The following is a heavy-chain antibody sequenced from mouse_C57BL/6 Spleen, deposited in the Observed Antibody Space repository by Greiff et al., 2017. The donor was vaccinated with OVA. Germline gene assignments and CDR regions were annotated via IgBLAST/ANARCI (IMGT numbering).Heavy chain of an antibody. CDR3: ERDYYGSSYYFDY. CDR1: GYTFTSYW. Sequence: QVQLQQPGAELVKPGASVKMSCKASGYTFTSYWITWVKQRPGQGLEWIGDIYPGSGSPNYNEKFKSKATLTVDTSSSTAYMQLSSLTSEDSAVYYCERDYYGSSYYFDYWGQGTTLTVSS. CDR2: IYPGSGSP. J-gene: IGHJ2*01. V-gene: IGHV1-55*01. D-gene: IGHD1-1*01.